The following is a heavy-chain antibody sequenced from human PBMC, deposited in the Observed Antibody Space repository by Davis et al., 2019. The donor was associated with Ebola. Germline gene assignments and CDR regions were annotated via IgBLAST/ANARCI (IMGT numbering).Heavy chain of an antibody. V-gene: IGHV5-51*01. J-gene: IGHJ5*02. CDR2: IYTGDSDT. CDR1: GNSFTSHW. Sequence: PGGSLRLSCKDSGNSFTSHWIGWVRQMPGKGLDWMGIIYTGDSDTRYSPSFQGQVTISADKSISTAYLQWSSLKVSDTATYYCARAVAPVRTIPFDPWGQGTLVTVSS. D-gene: IGHD6-19*01. CDR3: ARAVAPVRTIPFDP.